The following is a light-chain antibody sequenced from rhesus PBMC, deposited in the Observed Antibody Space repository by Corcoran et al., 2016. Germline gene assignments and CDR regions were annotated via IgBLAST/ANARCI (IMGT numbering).Light chain of an antibody. Sequence: EIVMTQSPATLSLSPGERATLSCRASQSVSSSLAWYQQKPGQAPTLLIYGASSRHPGIPDRFSGIGSGTEFTLTISSLEPEDVGVYYCQQDYSWPLTFGGGTKVELK. CDR2: GAS. CDR1: QSVSSS. J-gene: IGKJ4*01. V-gene: IGKV3-42*01. CDR3: QQDYSWPLT.